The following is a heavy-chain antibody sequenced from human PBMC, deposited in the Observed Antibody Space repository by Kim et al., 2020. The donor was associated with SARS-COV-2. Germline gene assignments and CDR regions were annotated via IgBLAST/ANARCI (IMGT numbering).Heavy chain of an antibody. CDR2: ISWTSDII. J-gene: IGHJ6*02. Sequence: GGSLRLSCAASGFIFDNFAMHWVRQVPGKGLEWVSGISWTSDIIGYADSVKGRFAISRDNAKKSLFLQMDSLRPEDTALYFCSKGTGQWSTQYYYGVDVWGPGTPVTVSS. D-gene: IGHD6-19*01. CDR3: SKGTGQWSTQYYYGVDV. CDR1: GFIFDNFA. V-gene: IGHV3-9*01.